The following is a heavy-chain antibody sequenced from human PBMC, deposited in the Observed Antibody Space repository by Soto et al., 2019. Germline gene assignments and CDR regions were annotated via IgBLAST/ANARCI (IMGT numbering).Heavy chain of an antibody. Sequence: GQGLEWMGWISAYNGNTNYAQKLQGRVTMTTDTSTSTAYMELRSLRSDDTAVYYCARSMIVVADYFDYWGQGTLVSVSS. J-gene: IGHJ4*02. CDR2: ISAYNGNT. V-gene: IGHV1-18*01. D-gene: IGHD3-22*01. CDR3: ARSMIVVADYFDY.